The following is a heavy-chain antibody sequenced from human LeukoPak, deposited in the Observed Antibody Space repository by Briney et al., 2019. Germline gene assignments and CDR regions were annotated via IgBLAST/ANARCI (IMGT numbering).Heavy chain of an antibody. V-gene: IGHV3-23*01. CDR2: ISGSGGST. CDR1: GFTVSSNY. Sequence: GGFLRLSCAASGFTVSSNYMRWVRQAPGKGLDWVSGISGSGGSTYYADSVKGRFTISRDNSKNTLYLQMTTLRVEDTAIYYCAKDRVVMVPAPKYFQHWGQGTLVTVSS. J-gene: IGHJ1*01. CDR3: AKDRVVMVPAPKYFQH. D-gene: IGHD2-21*01.